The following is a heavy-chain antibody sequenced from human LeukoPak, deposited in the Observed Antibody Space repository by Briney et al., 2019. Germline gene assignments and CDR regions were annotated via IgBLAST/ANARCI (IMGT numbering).Heavy chain of an antibody. Sequence: GASVKVSCKASGYSFTDKYMHWVRQAPGQGLEWMGWINPNSGGTNYAQKFQGRVTMTTDTSMSTAYMELSRLTSDDTAVYYCARAGGRSWFDRWGQGTLVTVSS. V-gene: IGHV1-2*02. CDR2: INPNSGGT. CDR1: GYSFTDKY. J-gene: IGHJ5*02. CDR3: ARAGGRSWFDR.